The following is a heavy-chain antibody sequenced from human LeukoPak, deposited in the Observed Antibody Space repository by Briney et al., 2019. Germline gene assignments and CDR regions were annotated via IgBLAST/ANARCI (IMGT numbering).Heavy chain of an antibody. CDR2: IIPIFGTA. Sequence: ASVKVSCKASGGTFSSYAISWVRQAPGQGLEWMGGIIPIFGTANYAQKFQGRVTITADESTSTAYMELSSLRSEDTAVYYCARVLATTYHYYGMDVWGQGTTVTVSS. CDR3: ARVLATTYHYYGMDV. V-gene: IGHV1-69*13. J-gene: IGHJ6*02. D-gene: IGHD5-12*01. CDR1: GGTFSSYA.